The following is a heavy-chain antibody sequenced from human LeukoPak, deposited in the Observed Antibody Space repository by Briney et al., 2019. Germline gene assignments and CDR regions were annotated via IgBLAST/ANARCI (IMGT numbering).Heavy chain of an antibody. CDR3: ARTYNWNFYYFDY. CDR2: IYHSGST. V-gene: IGHV4-4*02. Sequence: PSGTLSLTCAVSGGSISSSNWWSWVRQPPGKGLEWIGEIYHSGSTNYNPSLKSRVTISVDKSKNQFSLKLSSVTAADTAVYYCARTYNWNFYYFDYWGQGTLVTVSS. J-gene: IGHJ4*02. D-gene: IGHD1-7*01. CDR1: GGSISSSNW.